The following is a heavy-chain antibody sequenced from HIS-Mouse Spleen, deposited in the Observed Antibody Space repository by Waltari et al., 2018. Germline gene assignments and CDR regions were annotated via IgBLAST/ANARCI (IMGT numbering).Heavy chain of an antibody. Sequence: EVQLVESGGGLVQPGRSLRLSCAASGFTFDDYAMHWVRQAPGKGLEWVSGISWNSGSIGYADSVKGRFTISRDNAKNSLYLQMNSLRAEDTALYYCAKDGRYLNYWGQGTLVTVSS. D-gene: IGHD6-19*01. V-gene: IGHV3-9*01. CDR2: ISWNSGSI. CDR1: GFTFDDYA. J-gene: IGHJ4*02. CDR3: AKDGRYLNY.